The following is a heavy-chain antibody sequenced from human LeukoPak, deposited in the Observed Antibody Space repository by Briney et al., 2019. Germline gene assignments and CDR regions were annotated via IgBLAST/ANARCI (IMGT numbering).Heavy chain of an antibody. CDR3: ARDLLNEGNHLDY. D-gene: IGHD4-23*01. CDR2: IYYSGST. J-gene: IGHJ4*02. Sequence: SETLSLTCTVSGGSISSGDYYWSWIRQPPGKGLEWIGYIYYSGSTCYNPSLKSRVTISVDTSKNQFSLKLSSVTAADTAVYYCARDLLNEGNHLDYWGQGTLVTVSS. CDR1: GGSISSGDYY. V-gene: IGHV4-30-4*01.